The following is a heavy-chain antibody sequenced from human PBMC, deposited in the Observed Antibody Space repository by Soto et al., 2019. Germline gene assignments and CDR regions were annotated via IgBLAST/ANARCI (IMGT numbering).Heavy chain of an antibody. CDR1: GGTFSKFV. CDR2: IIPLFGTT. V-gene: IGHV1-69*06. Sequence: QVQLVQSGAEVKKPGSSVNVSCRASGGTFSKFVVSWVRQAPGQGLEWMGGIIPLFGTTNYAQKFQGRVTITADKSTTTAYMELSSLRSDDTAVYYCASREGVAGPATYISPGYYFDCWGQGTLVTVSS. J-gene: IGHJ4*02. CDR3: ASREGVAGPATYISPGYYFDC. D-gene: IGHD2-15*01.